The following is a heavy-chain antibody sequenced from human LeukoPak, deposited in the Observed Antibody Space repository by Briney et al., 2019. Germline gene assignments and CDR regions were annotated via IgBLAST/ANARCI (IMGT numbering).Heavy chain of an antibody. CDR2: IYSGGST. CDR1: GFTVSSNY. D-gene: IGHD3-10*01. V-gene: IGHV3-53*01. J-gene: IGHJ4*02. Sequence: GGSLRLSCAASGFTVSSNYMSWVRQAPGKGLEWVSVIYSGGSTYYADSVKGRFTISRDNSKNTLYLQMISLRAEDTAVYYCARNSFYYGSGSEGFYGYWGQGTLVTVSS. CDR3: ARNSFYYGSGSEGFYGY.